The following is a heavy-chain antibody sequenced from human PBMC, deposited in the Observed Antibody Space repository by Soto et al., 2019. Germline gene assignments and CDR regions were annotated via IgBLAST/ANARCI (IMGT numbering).Heavy chain of an antibody. D-gene: IGHD4-4*01. CDR2: ISSSSSTI. J-gene: IGHJ5*02. V-gene: IGHV3-48*02. CDR3: AIDPSVTLPYNWFDP. CDR1: GFTFSSYS. Sequence: GGSLRLSCAASGFTFSSYSMNWVRQAPGKGLEWVSYISSSSSTIYYADSVKGRFTISRDNAKNSLYLQMNSLRDEDTFVYYCAIDPSVTLPYNWFDPWGQGTLVTVSS.